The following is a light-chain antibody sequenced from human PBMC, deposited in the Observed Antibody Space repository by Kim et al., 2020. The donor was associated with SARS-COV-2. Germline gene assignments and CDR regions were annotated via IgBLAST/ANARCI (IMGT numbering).Light chain of an antibody. V-gene: IGKV3-11*01. CDR2: DVS. Sequence: LSPGERATRSCRASQSVGSSLAWFQQKPGQAPRLLIYDVSTRATGVPARFSGSGSGTDFTLTISSLEPEDFAVYYCHQRSNWPRTFGQGTKVEIK. CDR3: HQRSNWPRT. CDR1: QSVGSS. J-gene: IGKJ1*01.